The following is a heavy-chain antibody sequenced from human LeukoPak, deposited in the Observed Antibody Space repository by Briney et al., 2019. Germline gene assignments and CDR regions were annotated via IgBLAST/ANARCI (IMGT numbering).Heavy chain of an antibody. Sequence: GGSLRLSCAGSGFALKSYSLTWVLQAPGKGLEWVSSISSTSAYIHYADSVKGRFTISRDNVDNVVYLEMNSLGAEDTATYYCARVAVSGPTGWFDSWGQGTLVIVSS. V-gene: IGHV3-21*01. J-gene: IGHJ5*01. CDR1: GFALKSYS. CDR2: ISSTSAYI. CDR3: ARVAVSGPTGWFDS. D-gene: IGHD2-8*02.